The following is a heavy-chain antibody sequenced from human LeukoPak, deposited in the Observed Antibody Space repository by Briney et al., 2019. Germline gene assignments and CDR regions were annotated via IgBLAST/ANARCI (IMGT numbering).Heavy chain of an antibody. CDR2: IFHTRTT. CDR3: ARDPGGTAGQYAIDV. Sequence: TETLSLTCSISGGSLSSYYWNWIRKAPGKGLEWVGFIFHTRTTNYSPSPTSRATISLYRSKNQVSLRLTSVTAADTAVYFWARDPGGTAGQYAIDVSGQGTTVTVSS. CDR1: GGSLSSYY. D-gene: IGHD1-7*01. J-gene: IGHJ6*02. V-gene: IGHV4-59*01.